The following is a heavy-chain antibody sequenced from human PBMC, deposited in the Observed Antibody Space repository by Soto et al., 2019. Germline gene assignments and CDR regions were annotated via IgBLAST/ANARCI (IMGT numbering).Heavy chain of an antibody. CDR1: GYTFTSYD. CDR3: ATNYMVRGVSRRRYYYMDV. CDR2: MNPNSGNT. D-gene: IGHD3-10*01. Sequence: ASVKVSCKASGYTFTSYDINWVRQATGQGLEWMGWMNPNSGNTGYAQKFQGRVTMTRNTSISTAYMELSSLGSEDTAVYYCATNYMVRGVSRRRYYYMDVWGKGTTVTVSS. V-gene: IGHV1-8*01. J-gene: IGHJ6*03.